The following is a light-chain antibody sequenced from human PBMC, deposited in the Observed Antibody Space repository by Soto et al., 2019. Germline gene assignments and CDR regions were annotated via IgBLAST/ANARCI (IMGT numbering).Light chain of an antibody. J-gene: IGKJ1*01. CDR1: QSVDTC. CDR3: QQFYRYPWT. V-gene: IGKV1-5*03. CDR2: KAS. Sequence: DIQMTQSPSTLSASVGDRVTITCRASQSVDTCLAWYQQKPGKAPHLLIYKASSLETGVPSRFSGSGSVTESTLTISSLQPDDFATDYCQQFYRYPWTFGQGTKVEIK.